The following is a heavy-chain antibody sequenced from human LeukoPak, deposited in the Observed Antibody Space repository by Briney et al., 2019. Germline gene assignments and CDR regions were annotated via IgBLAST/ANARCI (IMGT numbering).Heavy chain of an antibody. CDR1: GGTFSSYA. CDR2: TIPIFGTA. CDR3: ASTRVTMVRGVDTYYFDY. V-gene: IGHV1-69*06. D-gene: IGHD3-10*01. Sequence: SVKVSCRASGGTFSSYAISWVRQAPGQGLEWMGGTIPIFGTANYAQKFQGRVTITADKSTSAAYMELSSLRSEDTAVYYCASTRVTMVRGVDTYYFDYWGQGTLVTVSS. J-gene: IGHJ4*02.